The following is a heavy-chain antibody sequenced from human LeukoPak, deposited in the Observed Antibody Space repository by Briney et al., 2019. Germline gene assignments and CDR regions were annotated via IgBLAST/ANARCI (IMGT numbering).Heavy chain of an antibody. CDR2: ISWDSGSL. J-gene: IGHJ4*02. Sequence: GGSLRLSCAVSGFTFGCSAMHWVRQAPGKGLEWVSGISWDSGSLDYADCVKGRFTISRDNAKNSLYLQMDSLRAEDTAFYYCAKEGSVCTNGICRYFDYWGQGTLVTVSS. V-gene: IGHV3-9*01. D-gene: IGHD2-8*01. CDR3: AKEGSVCTNGICRYFDY. CDR1: GFTFGCSA.